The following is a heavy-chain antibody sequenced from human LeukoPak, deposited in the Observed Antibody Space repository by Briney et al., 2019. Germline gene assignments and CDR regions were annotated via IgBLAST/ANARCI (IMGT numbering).Heavy chain of an antibody. Sequence: PGWSLRLSCAAAGFTFDDYGMSLVRQAPWKLLVWISGINWDGGSTGSADSVEGRFTISRDNGKNSLYLQMNSLRAEDTAFFFRQKTAYEILTGSQGWFDPWGQGTLVTVSS. CDR2: INWDGGST. D-gene: IGHD3-9*01. CDR1: GFTFDDYG. J-gene: IGHJ5*02. CDR3: QKTAYEILTGSQGWFDP. V-gene: IGHV3-20*04.